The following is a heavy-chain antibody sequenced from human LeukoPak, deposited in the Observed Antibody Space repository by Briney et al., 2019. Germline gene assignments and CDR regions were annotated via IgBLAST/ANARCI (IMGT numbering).Heavy chain of an antibody. Sequence: ASLKVSCKASGYTFTGYYMHWVRQAPGQGLEWMGWINPNSVGTNYAQKFQGRVTMTRDTSISTAYMELSRLRSDDTAVYYCARVRVDIVATIGLDYWGQGTLVTVSS. V-gene: IGHV1-2*02. CDR2: INPNSVGT. J-gene: IGHJ4*02. CDR3: ARVRVDIVATIGLDY. CDR1: GYTFTGYY. D-gene: IGHD5-12*01.